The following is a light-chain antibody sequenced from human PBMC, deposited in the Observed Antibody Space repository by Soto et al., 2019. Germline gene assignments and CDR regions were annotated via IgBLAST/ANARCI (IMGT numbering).Light chain of an antibody. CDR3: QQSRT. Sequence: QLSQSPSTLSASIGDRVTITCRASQSTDTWMAWYQQKPGRAPKLLIYAASTLKTGVPSRFSGSGSGTEFTLPISSLQPDDFATYYCQQSRTFGQGNKVEVK. CDR1: QSTDTW. V-gene: IGKV1-5*03. CDR2: AAS. J-gene: IGKJ1*01.